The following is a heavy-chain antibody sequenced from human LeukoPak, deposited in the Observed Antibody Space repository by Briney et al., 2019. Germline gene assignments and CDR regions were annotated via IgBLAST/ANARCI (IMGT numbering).Heavy chain of an antibody. CDR3: ARRKYYYDSSGYSFDY. Sequence: ASVKVSCKASGGTFSSYTISWVRQAPGQGLEWMGRIIPILGIANYAQKFQGRVTITADKSTSTAYMELSRLRSDDTAVYYCARRKYYYDSSGYSFDYWGQGTLVTVSS. D-gene: IGHD3-22*01. J-gene: IGHJ4*02. CDR1: GGTFSSYT. V-gene: IGHV1-69*02. CDR2: IIPILGIA.